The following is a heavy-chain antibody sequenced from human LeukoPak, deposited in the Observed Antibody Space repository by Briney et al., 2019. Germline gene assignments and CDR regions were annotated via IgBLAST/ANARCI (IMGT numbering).Heavy chain of an antibody. Sequence: GALRLSCAASGFTFSSYSMNWVRQAPGKGLEWVSAITGSGDTTYYADSVKGRFTISRDNSKNTLYLQMNSLRDEDTAVYYCAKDLDIAAAHWGQGTLVTVSS. CDR3: AKDLDIAAAH. CDR2: ITGSGDTT. D-gene: IGHD6-13*01. V-gene: IGHV3-23*01. J-gene: IGHJ4*02. CDR1: GFTFSSYS.